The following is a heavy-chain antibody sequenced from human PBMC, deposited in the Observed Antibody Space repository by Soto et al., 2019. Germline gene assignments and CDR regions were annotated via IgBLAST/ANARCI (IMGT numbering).Heavy chain of an antibody. CDR1: GWSFSGHS. Sequence: SETLSLTCSVYGWSFSGHSWTWIRQSPGKGLEWIGDINHSGRVNYSPSLKSRVTISLDTSKNQFSLTLSAVTAADTAMYYCSTRAYDTNGYYRFDPWGQGTLVTVSS. V-gene: IGHV4-34*01. CDR2: INHSGRV. CDR3: STRAYDTNGYYRFDP. D-gene: IGHD3-22*01. J-gene: IGHJ5*01.